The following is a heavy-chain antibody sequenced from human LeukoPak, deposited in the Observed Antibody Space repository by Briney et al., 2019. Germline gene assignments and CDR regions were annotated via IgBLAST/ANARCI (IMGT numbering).Heavy chain of an antibody. D-gene: IGHD2/OR15-2a*01. CDR2: ISAYNGNT. J-gene: IGHJ4*02. Sequence: GASVKVSCKASGYTFTGYYMHWVRQAPGQGPEWMGWISAYNGNTNYAQKLQGRVTMTTDTSTSTAYMELRSLRSDDTAVYYRARDFSGDHFDYWGQGTLVAVSS. V-gene: IGHV1-18*04. CDR3: ARDFSGDHFDY. CDR1: GYTFTGYY.